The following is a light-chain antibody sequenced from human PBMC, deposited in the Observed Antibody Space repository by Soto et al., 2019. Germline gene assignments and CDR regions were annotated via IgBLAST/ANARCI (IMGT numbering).Light chain of an antibody. CDR3: CSHAGGGR. CDR2: EDN. J-gene: IGLJ2*01. Sequence: QSALTQPASVSGSPGQSITISCTGTSNDVGNYNLVSWYQQHPGKAPKLMIYEDNKRPSGVSNRFSGSKSVNTASLTISGLQTDDEADYYCCSHAGGGRFGGGTKLTVL. V-gene: IGLV2-23*01. CDR1: SNDVGNYNL.